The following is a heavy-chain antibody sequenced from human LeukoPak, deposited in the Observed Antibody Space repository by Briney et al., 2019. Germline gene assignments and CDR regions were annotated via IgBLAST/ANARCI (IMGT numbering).Heavy chain of an antibody. J-gene: IGHJ4*02. CDR3: ARTNTYGSGSYYKY. CDR1: GGSFSGYF. Sequence: PSETLSLTCAVYGGSFSGYFWSWIRQPPGKGLEWIGEVNYNGSNYNPSLKSRVTMSVDRSKNQFSLKLSSVTAADTAVYYCARTNTYGSGSYYKYWGQGTLVTVSS. V-gene: IGHV4-34*01. D-gene: IGHD3-10*01. CDR2: VNYNGS.